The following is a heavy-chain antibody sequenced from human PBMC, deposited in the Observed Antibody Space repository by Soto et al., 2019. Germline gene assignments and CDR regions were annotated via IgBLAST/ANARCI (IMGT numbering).Heavy chain of an antibody. V-gene: IGHV1-18*01. J-gene: IGHJ6*02. CDR2: ISAYNGNT. CDR1: GYTFTSYG. D-gene: IGHD2-2*01. CDR3: ARGRYCSSTSCYGSYYYYGMDV. Sequence: ASVKVSCKASGYTFTSYGISWVRQAHGQGLEWMGWISAYNGNTNYAQKLQGRVTMTTDTSTSTAYMELRSLRSDDTAVYYCARGRYCSSTSCYGSYYYYGMDVWGQGTTVTVSS.